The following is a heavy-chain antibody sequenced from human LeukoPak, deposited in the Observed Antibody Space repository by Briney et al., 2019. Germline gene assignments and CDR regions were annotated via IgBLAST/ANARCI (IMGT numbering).Heavy chain of an antibody. J-gene: IGHJ4*02. CDR1: GGTFSIYA. D-gene: IGHD1-26*01. CDR2: IIPIFGTV. Sequence: AAVKVSCKASGGTFSIYAISWVWHRPAQGHEWMGGIIPIFGTVNYAQKFQGRVTITTDESTITAYMELSSLRSEDTAVYYCARACGSYYLSSYYFDYWGQGTLVTVSS. V-gene: IGHV1-69*05. CDR3: ARACGSYYLSSYYFDY.